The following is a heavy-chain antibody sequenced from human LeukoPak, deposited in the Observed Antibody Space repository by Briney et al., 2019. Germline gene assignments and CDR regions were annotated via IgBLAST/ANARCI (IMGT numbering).Heavy chain of an antibody. Sequence: SETLSLTCSVSGGSVRSDISHWSWIRQSPGKGLEWIGYVHYSGSANYNPSLESRVTMSLDRSKNQFSLELTSVTAADTAVYYCARNRGWYATDVWGQGAAVTVSS. V-gene: IGHV4-61*01. CDR2: VHYSGSA. CDR3: ARNRGWYATDV. J-gene: IGHJ6*02. CDR1: GGSVRSDISH. D-gene: IGHD6-19*01.